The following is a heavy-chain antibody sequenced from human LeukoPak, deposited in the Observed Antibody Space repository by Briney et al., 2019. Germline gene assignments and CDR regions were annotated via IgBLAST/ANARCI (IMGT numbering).Heavy chain of an antibody. J-gene: IGHJ3*02. Sequence: SETLSLTCTVSGGSINNYYWSWIRQPAGKGLEWIGRIYTRGSTNYNPSLKSRVTMSVDTSKNQFSLKLSSATAADTAVYYCARGRYCSADICPGGDAFDIWGQGTMVSVSS. V-gene: IGHV4-4*07. D-gene: IGHD2-15*01. CDR3: ARGRYCSADICPGGDAFDI. CDR1: GGSINNYY. CDR2: IYTRGST.